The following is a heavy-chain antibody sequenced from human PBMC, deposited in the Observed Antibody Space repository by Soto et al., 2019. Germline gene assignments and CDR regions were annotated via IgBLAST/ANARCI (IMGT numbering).Heavy chain of an antibody. CDR3: ARDGLRAAENLNYYYYYYYGMDV. Sequence: QVQLVESGGGVVQPGRSLRLSCAASGFTFSSYAMHWVRQAPGKGLEWVAVISYDGSNKYYADSVKGRFTISRDNSKNTLYLQMNSLRAEDTAVYYCARDGLRAAENLNYYYYYYYGMDVWGQGTTVTVSS. CDR2: ISYDGSNK. J-gene: IGHJ6*02. D-gene: IGHD1-7*01. V-gene: IGHV3-30-3*01. CDR1: GFTFSSYA.